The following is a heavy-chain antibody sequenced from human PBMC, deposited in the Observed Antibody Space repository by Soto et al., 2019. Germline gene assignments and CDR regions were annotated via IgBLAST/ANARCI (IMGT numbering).Heavy chain of an antibody. CDR2: IIPIFGIA. CDR3: VRVCRDRETGLVLAASDRVDG. V-gene: IGHV1-69*02. Sequence: QVQLVQSGAEVKKPGSSVKVSCKASGGTFSRYSITWVRQAPGHGLEWIGRIIPIFGIASYAQKFQGRVTSTMVRSTVTDYMERGRRGSDDAGVYYCVRVCRDRETGLVLAASDRVDGWGEGDTRTASS. CDR1: GGTFSRYS. J-gene: IGHJ6*04. D-gene: IGHD2-2*01.